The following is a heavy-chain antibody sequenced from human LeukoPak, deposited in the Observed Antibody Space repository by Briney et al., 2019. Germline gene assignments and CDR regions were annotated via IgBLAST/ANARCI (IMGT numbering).Heavy chain of an antibody. CDR2: ISYDGSNK. CDR3: ARGRQWLVDPIDY. V-gene: IGHV3-30-3*01. Sequence: GGSLRLSCAAAGFPFSSSAMHWVRQAPGKGLEWVAIISYDGSNKYYADSVKGRFTISRDNSKNTLYLQMNSLRAEDTAVYYCARGRQWLVDPIDYWGQGTLVTVSS. CDR1: GFPFSSSA. D-gene: IGHD6-19*01. J-gene: IGHJ4*02.